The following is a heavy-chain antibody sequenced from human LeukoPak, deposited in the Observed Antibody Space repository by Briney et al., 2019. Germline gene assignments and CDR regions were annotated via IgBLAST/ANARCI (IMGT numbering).Heavy chain of an antibody. Sequence: SETLSLTCTVSGGSISSSGSYWGWIRQPPGKALEWIGSIYYSGSTYYNPSLKSRVTISLDTSKNQFSLKLSSVTAADTAVYYCARAGGHLDYWGQGTLVTVAS. D-gene: IGHD4-23*01. J-gene: IGHJ4*02. CDR2: IYYSGST. CDR1: GGSISSSGSY. CDR3: ARAGGHLDY. V-gene: IGHV4-39*07.